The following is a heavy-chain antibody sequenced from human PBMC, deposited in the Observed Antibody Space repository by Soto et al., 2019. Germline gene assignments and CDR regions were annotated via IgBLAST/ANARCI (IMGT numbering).Heavy chain of an antibody. CDR3: ARDWGDIVVVPAAIVGFDY. CDR2: ISAYNGNT. D-gene: IGHD2-2*01. Sequence: ASVKVSCKASGYTFTSYGISWVRQAPGQGLEWMGWISAYNGNTNYAQKLQGRVTMTTDTSTSTAYMELRSLRSDDTAVYYCARDWGDIVVVPAAIVGFDYWGQGTLVTVSS. V-gene: IGHV1-18*01. J-gene: IGHJ4*02. CDR1: GYTFTSYG.